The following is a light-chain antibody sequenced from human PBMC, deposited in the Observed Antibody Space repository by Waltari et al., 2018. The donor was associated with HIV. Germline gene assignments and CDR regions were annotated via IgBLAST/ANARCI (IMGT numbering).Light chain of an antibody. CDR2: WAS. CDR3: QQYYITPFT. J-gene: IGKJ3*01. CDR1: QSVLYSSNNKNY. V-gene: IGKV4-1*01. Sequence: DIVMTQSPDSLAVSLGERATINCKSSQSVLYSSNNKNYLAWYQQKPGQTPKLLIHWASTRESGVPDRFSGSGSGTDFTLTINSLQAEDVAVYYCQQYYITPFTFGPGTKVDIK.